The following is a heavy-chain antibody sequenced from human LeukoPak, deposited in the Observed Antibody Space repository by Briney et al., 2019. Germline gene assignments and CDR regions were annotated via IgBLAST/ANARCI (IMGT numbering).Heavy chain of an antibody. CDR1: GVRFDDYG. V-gene: IGHV3-20*04. Sequence: PGGSLRLSCVASGVRFDDYGMSWVRQAPGKGLEWVSGINWNGGSTGYADSVKGRFTISRDNAKNSLYLRMNSLRAEDTALYYCARGGSTGWYSFDYWGQGTLVTVSS. CDR2: INWNGGST. D-gene: IGHD6-19*01. CDR3: ARGGSTGWYSFDY. J-gene: IGHJ4*02.